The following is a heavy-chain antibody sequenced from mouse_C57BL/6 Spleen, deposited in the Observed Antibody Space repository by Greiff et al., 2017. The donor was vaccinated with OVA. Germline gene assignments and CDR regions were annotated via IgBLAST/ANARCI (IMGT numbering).Heavy chain of an antibody. CDR3: ARYKDYYGSSPWFAY. J-gene: IGHJ3*01. D-gene: IGHD1-1*01. V-gene: IGHV7-3*01. CDR1: GFTFTDYY. Sequence: EVMLVESGGGLVQPGGSLSLSCAASGFTFTDYYMSWVRQPPGKALEWLGFIRNKANGYTTEYSASVKGRFTISRDNSQSILYLHMNALRAEDRATYYGARYKDYYGSSPWFAYWGQGTLVTVSA. CDR2: IRNKANGYTT.